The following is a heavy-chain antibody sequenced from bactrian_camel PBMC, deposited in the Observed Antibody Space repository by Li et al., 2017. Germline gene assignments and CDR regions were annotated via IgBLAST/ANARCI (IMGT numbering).Heavy chain of an antibody. D-gene: IGHD3*01. CDR2: VYPGNT. V-gene: IGHV3-3*01. CDR3: AADTSQGECYSDHATAFDY. J-gene: IGHJ4*01. Sequence: HVQLVESGGGSVQAGGSLNLSCAVSGYTFSSGLGWFRQAPGKEREGVAAVYPGNTVYADSVKGRFTAPKDNAANTLYLQLSNLRPEDTATYYCAADTSQGECYSDHATAFDYWGQGTQVTVS. CDR1: GYTFSSG.